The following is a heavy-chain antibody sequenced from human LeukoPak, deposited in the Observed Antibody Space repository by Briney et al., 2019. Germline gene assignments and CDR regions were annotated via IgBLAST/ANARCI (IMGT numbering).Heavy chain of an antibody. D-gene: IGHD2-15*01. CDR3: ARDQGADRYCSGGSCYDREDSYMDV. J-gene: IGHJ6*03. CDR1: GGSISSGSYY. CDR2: IYTTGST. Sequence: SQTLSLTCTVSGGSISSGSYYWSWIRQPAGKGLEWIGRIYTTGSTNYNPSLKSRLTISVDTSKNQFSLKLRSVTAADTAVYYCARDQGADRYCSGGSCYDREDSYMDVWGKGTTVTVSS. V-gene: IGHV4-61*02.